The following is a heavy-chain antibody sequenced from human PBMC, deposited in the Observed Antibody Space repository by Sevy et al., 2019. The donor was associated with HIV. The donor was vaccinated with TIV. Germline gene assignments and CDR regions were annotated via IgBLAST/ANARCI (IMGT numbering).Heavy chain of an antibody. CDR1: GFSFSDQY. Sequence: GGSLRLSCAASGFSFSDQYMSWIRQAPGKGLEWVSYISSSGSTIYYADSVKGRFTIARDNAKNSLYLQMNSLRDEDTAVYYCAREVGRFFDYWGQGTLVTVSS. D-gene: IGHD1-26*01. V-gene: IGHV3-11*01. CDR2: ISSSGSTI. CDR3: AREVGRFFDY. J-gene: IGHJ4*02.